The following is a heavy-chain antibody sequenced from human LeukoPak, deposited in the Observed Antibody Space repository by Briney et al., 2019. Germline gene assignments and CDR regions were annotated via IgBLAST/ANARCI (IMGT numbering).Heavy chain of an antibody. CDR3: ARQDYYGSGGIDY. Sequence: SETLSLTCTVSGGSISSSSYYWGWIRQPPGKGLEWIGSIYYSGSTYYNPSLKSRVTISVDTSKNQFSLKLSSVTAADTAVYYCARQDYYGSGGIDYWGQGTLVTVSP. CDR1: GGSISSSSYY. D-gene: IGHD3-10*01. J-gene: IGHJ4*02. CDR2: IYYSGST. V-gene: IGHV4-39*01.